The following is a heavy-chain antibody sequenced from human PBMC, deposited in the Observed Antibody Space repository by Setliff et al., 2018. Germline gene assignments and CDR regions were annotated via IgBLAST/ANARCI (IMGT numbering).Heavy chain of an antibody. D-gene: IGHD7-27*01. Sequence: PGGSLRLSCAASGFTFSGSAVYWVRQASGRGLEWVGRIRSKADSYATAYAASVKARFTISRDDSKNTLYLQMNSLRAEDTAVYYCVRDLHWGFDYWGLGTLVTVSS. J-gene: IGHJ4*02. CDR2: IRSKADSYAT. V-gene: IGHV3-73*01. CDR3: VRDLHWGFDY. CDR1: GFTFSGSA.